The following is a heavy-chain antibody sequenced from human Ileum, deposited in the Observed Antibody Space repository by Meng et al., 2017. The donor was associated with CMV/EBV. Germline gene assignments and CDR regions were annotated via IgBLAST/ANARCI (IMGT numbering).Heavy chain of an antibody. CDR3: ARDAPAIIDY. D-gene: IGHD2-2*01. Sequence: GESLKISCAASGFTFSSYSMNWVRQAPGKGLEWVSSISGDSRYIYYADSLKDRFTISRDNAKNALYLQVNSLRAKDTAVYYCARDAPAIIDYWGQGTLVTVSS. V-gene: IGHV3-21*01. CDR1: GFTFSSYS. CDR2: ISGDSRYI. J-gene: IGHJ4*02.